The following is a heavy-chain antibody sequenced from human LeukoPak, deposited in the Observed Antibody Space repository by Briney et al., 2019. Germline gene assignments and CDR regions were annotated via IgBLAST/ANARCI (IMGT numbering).Heavy chain of an antibody. J-gene: IGHJ4*02. CDR3: ARGTIVVVTEDY. CDR1: GYTFTGYY. V-gene: IGHV1-2*02. CDR2: INPNSGGT. D-gene: IGHD2-21*02. Sequence: ASVKVSCKASGYTFTGYYMHWVRRAPGQGLEWMGWINPNSGGTNYAQKFQGRVAMTRDTSISTAYMELSRLTSDDTAVYYCARGTIVVVTEDYWGQGTLVTVSS.